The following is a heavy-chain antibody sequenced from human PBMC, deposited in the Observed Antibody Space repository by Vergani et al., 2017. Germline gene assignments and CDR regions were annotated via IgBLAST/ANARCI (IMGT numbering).Heavy chain of an antibody. Sequence: QVQLVQSGSELKKPGASVKVSCKASGYTFTSYAMNWVRQAPGQGLEWMGWINTNTGNPTYAQGFTGRFVFSLDTSVRTAYLQISSLKAEDTAVYYCARHFMVRGAPATPYYYYGMDVWGQGTTVTVSS. J-gene: IGHJ6*02. D-gene: IGHD3-10*01. CDR2: INTNTGNP. V-gene: IGHV7-4-1*02. CDR3: ARHFMVRGAPATPYYYYGMDV. CDR1: GYTFTSYA.